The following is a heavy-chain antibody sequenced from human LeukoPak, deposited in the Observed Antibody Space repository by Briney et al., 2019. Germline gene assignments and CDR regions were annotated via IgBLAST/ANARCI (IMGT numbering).Heavy chain of an antibody. CDR3: ARLWPERGPYYYYYMDV. CDR2: IYPGDSDT. Sequence: GESLKIFCKGSGYSFTSYWIGWVRQMPGKGLEWMGIIYPGDSDTRYSPSFQGQVTISADKSISTAYLQWSSLKASDTAMYYCARLWPERGPYYYYYMDVWGKGTTVTVSS. CDR1: GYSFTSYW. D-gene: IGHD1-14*01. J-gene: IGHJ6*03. V-gene: IGHV5-51*01.